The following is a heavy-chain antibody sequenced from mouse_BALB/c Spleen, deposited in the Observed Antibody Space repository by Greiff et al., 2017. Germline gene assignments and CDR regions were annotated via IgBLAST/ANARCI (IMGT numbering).Heavy chain of an antibody. CDR3: ARGLLRGAMDY. CDR1: GYTFTSYV. Sequence: VQLKQSGPELVKPGASVKMSCKASGYTFTSYVMHWVKQKPGQGLEWIGYINPYNDGTKYNEKFKGKATLTSDKSSSTAYMELSSLTSEDSAVYYCARGLLRGAMDYWGQGTSVTVSS. D-gene: IGHD2-3*01. V-gene: IGHV1-14*01. CDR2: INPYNDGT. J-gene: IGHJ4*01.